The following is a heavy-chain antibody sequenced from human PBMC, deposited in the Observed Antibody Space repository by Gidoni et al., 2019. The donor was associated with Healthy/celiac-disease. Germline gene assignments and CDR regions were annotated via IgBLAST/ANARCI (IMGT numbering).Heavy chain of an antibody. D-gene: IGHD3-10*01. CDR1: GGSLTSSNW. Sequence: QVQLQESGPGLVKPSGTLSLTCAVSGGSLTSSNWWSWVRQPPGKGLEWIGEIYHSGSTNYNPSLKSRVTISVDKSKNQFSLKLSSVTAADTAVYYCARDPTYYGSGSYRPFDIWGQGTMVTVSS. J-gene: IGHJ3*02. V-gene: IGHV4-4*02. CDR3: ARDPTYYGSGSYRPFDI. CDR2: IYHSGST.